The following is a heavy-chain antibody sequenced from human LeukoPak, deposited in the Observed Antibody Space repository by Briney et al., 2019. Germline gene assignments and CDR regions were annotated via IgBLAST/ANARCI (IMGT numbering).Heavy chain of an antibody. J-gene: IGHJ4*02. CDR3: ARGAAVAGSELLYY. Sequence: GGALRLSCAAPGFTFSSSWMHWVRQAPGKGLVWVSRINSDGSSTSYAYSVKGRFTISRDNAKNTLYLQMNSLRAEDTAVYYCARGAAVAGSELLYYWGQGTLVTVSS. CDR1: GFTFSSSW. CDR2: INSDGSST. D-gene: IGHD6-19*01. V-gene: IGHV3-74*01.